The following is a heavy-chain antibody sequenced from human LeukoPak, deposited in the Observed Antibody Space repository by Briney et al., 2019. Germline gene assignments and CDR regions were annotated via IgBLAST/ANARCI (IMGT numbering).Heavy chain of an antibody. D-gene: IGHD4-17*01. CDR1: GGTFSSYA. CDR3: ARDAETVTSYYYYGMDV. CDR2: ISAYNGNT. V-gene: IGHV1-18*01. J-gene: IGHJ6*02. Sequence: ASVKVSCKASGGTFSSYAISWVRQAPGQGLEWMGWISAYNGNTNYAQKLQGRVTMTTDTSTSTAYMELRSLRSDDTAVYYCARDAETVTSYYYYGMDVWGQGTTVTVSS.